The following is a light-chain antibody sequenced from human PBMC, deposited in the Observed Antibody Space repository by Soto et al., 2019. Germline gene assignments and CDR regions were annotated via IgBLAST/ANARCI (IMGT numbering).Light chain of an antibody. V-gene: IGKV3-11*01. Sequence: LTQSPASLSLSPGERATLSCRASQPVGISLAWYQHKPGQPPRLLIYDASKRATGIPARFGGSGSGTDFTITISSLEPEDFAVYYCQQRTNWLFTFGPGTKVDIK. J-gene: IGKJ3*01. CDR1: QPVGIS. CDR3: QQRTNWLFT. CDR2: DAS.